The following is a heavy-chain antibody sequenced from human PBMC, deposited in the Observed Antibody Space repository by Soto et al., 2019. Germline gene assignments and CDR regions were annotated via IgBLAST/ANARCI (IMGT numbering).Heavy chain of an antibody. CDR3: ATPDRRLQSSGYSSSWHAVGWYYYGMDV. D-gene: IGHD6-13*01. CDR2: IYYSGST. J-gene: IGHJ6*02. CDR1: GGSISSSSYY. Sequence: ASETLSLTCTVSGGSISSSSYYWGWIRQPPGKGLEWIGSIYYSGSTYYNPSLKSRVTISVDTSKNQFSLKLSSVTAADTAVYYCATPDRRLQSSGYSSSWHAVGWYYYGMDVWGQGTTVTVSS. V-gene: IGHV4-39*01.